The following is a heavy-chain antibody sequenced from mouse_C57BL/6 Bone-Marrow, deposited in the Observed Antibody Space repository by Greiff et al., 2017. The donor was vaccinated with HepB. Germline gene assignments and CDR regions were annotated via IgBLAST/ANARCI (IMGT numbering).Heavy chain of an antibody. Sequence: QVQLQQPGAELVRPGTSVKLSCKASGYTFTSYWMHWVKQRPGQGLEWIGVIDPSDSYTNYNQKFKGKATLTVDTSSSTAYMQLSSLTSEDSAVYYCAREVSYYGNPFDYWGQGTTLTVSS. CDR3: AREVSYYGNPFDY. CDR2: IDPSDSYT. V-gene: IGHV1-59*01. CDR1: GYTFTSYW. D-gene: IGHD2-1*01. J-gene: IGHJ2*01.